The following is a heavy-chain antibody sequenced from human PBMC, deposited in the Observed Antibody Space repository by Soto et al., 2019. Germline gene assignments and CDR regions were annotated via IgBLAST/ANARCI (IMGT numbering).Heavy chain of an antibody. CDR2: IYYSGST. CDR3: ERGDYYDSTLGY. CDR1: GGSISSYY. D-gene: IGHD3-22*01. V-gene: IGHV4-59*01. Sequence: SETLSLTCTVSGGSISSYYWSWIRQPPGKGLEWIGYIYYSGSTNYNPSLKIRVTISVDPSKNQFPLKLRSVTAADTAVYYCERGDYYDSTLGYRGQGTLVTVSS. J-gene: IGHJ4*02.